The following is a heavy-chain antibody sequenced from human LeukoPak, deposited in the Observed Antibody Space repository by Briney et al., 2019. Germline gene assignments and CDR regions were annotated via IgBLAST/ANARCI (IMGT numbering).Heavy chain of an antibody. CDR3: AREADLGGNNWFDP. Sequence: SQTLSLTCTVSGGSISSGSYYWSWIRQPAGKGLEWIGRIYTSGSTNYNPSLKSRVTISVDTSKNQFSLKLSSVTAADTAVYYCAREADLGGNNWFDPWGQGTLVTVSS. CDR1: GGSISSGSYY. D-gene: IGHD4-23*01. CDR2: IYTSGST. J-gene: IGHJ5*02. V-gene: IGHV4-61*02.